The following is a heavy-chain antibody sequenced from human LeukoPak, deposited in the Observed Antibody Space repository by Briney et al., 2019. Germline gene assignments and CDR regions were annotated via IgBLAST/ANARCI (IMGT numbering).Heavy chain of an antibody. CDR2: ISSSSSYI. CDR1: GFTFSSYS. CDR3: ASCAYYYDSSGYYLGYYYYGMDV. J-gene: IGHJ6*02. D-gene: IGHD3-22*01. Sequence: GSLRLSCAASGFTFSSYSMNWVRQAPGKGLEWVSSISSSSSYIYYADSVKGRFTISRDNAKNSLYLQMNSLRAEDMAVYYCASCAYYYDSSGYYLGYYYYGMDVWGQGTTVTVSS. V-gene: IGHV3-21*01.